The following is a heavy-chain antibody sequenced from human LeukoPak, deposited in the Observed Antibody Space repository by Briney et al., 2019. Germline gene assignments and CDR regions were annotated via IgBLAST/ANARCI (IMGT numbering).Heavy chain of an antibody. Sequence: VGSLRLSCAASGFTVSSNYMSWVRQAPGKGLEWVSVIYSGGSTYYADSVKGRFTISRDNSKNTLYLQMNSLRAEDTAVYYCARDRYGDYFFDYWGQGTLVTVSS. J-gene: IGHJ4*02. CDR2: IYSGGST. CDR1: GFTVSSNY. D-gene: IGHD4-17*01. V-gene: IGHV3-66*01. CDR3: ARDRYGDYFFDY.